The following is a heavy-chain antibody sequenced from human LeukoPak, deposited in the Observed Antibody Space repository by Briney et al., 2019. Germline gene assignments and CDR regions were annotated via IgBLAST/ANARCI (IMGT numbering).Heavy chain of an antibody. CDR1: GGTFSSYA. CDR2: IIPIFGTA. V-gene: IGHV1-69*06. D-gene: IGHD2-2*01. CDR3: ARAESDQYYFDY. J-gene: IGHJ4*02. Sequence: SVKVSCKASGGTFSSYAISWVRQAPGQGLEWMGGIIPIFGTANYAQKFQGRVTITADKSTSTAYMELSSLRSEDTAVYYCARAESDQYYFDYWGQGTRVTVSS.